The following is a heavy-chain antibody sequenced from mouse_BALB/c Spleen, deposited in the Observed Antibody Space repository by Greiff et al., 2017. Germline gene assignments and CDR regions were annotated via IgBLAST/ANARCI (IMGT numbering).Heavy chain of an antibody. V-gene: IGHV1-54*01. CDR3: ASYDYDGAWLAY. D-gene: IGHD2-4*01. CDR2: INPGSGGT. J-gene: IGHJ3*01. CDR1: GYAFTNYL. Sequence: VQLQQSGAELVRPGTSVKVSCKASGYAFTNYLIEWVKQRPGQGLEWIGVINPGSGGTNYNEKFKGKATLTADKSSSTAYMQLSSLTSDDSAVYFCASYDYDGAWLAYWGQGTLVTVSA.